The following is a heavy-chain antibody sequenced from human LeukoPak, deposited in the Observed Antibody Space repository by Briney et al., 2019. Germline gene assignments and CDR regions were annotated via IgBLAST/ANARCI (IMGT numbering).Heavy chain of an antibody. J-gene: IGHJ3*02. Sequence: SETLSLTCTVSGGSIISYYWSWIRQPAGKGLEWIGRIYTSGSTNYNPSLKSRVTMSVDTSKNQFSLKLSSVTAADTAVYYCARVGYYDYVWGSYRPRAFDIWGQGTMVTVSS. D-gene: IGHD3-16*02. CDR2: IYTSGST. CDR3: ARVGYYDYVWGSYRPRAFDI. CDR1: GGSIISYY. V-gene: IGHV4-4*07.